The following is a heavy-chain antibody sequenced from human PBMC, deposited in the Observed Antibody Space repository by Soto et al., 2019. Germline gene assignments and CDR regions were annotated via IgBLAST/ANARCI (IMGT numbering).Heavy chain of an antibody. V-gene: IGHV4-59*01. CDR3: ARDMHAGFTHYFDP. J-gene: IGHJ5*02. CDR1: GGLIMSYL. D-gene: IGHD1-26*01. Sequence: SETLSLTCSVCGGLIMSYLLSCIRHFLGAGLEWSAYTPCTSNTDHCCSLKIRVTSTMDTSKNQLSLKLTSMTAADTAVYYCARDMHAGFTHYFDPGGQGTLVT. CDR2: TPCTSNT.